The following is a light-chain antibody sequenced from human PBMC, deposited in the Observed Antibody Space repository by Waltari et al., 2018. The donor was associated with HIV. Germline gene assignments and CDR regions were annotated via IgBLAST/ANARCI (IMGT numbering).Light chain of an antibody. CDR1: HSLQHSNGNTY. CDR3: MQSTEFPRS. CDR2: KVF. Sequence: DIELTQSPLPAPVGLGQTASISCTSSHSLQHSNGNTYLSWLHQRPGQPPRLLIYKVFKPVSGLSGRFRGSGGGTDFTLEITNVQPDDAGTFYCMQSTEFPRSFGPGTRLEVK. V-gene: IGKV2-24*01. J-gene: IGKJ2*01.